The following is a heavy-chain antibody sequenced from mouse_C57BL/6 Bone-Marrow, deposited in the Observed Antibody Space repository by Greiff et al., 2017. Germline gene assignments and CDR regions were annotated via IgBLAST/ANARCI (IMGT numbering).Heavy chain of an antibody. D-gene: IGHD1-1*01. V-gene: IGHV1-69*01. CDR1: GYTFTSYW. J-gene: IGHJ2*01. CDR3: ARDYYYGSSYLLDY. CDR2: IDPSDSYT. Sequence: QVQLQQPGAELVMPGASVKLSCKASGYTFTSYWMHWVTQRPGQGLEWIGEIDPSDSYTNYNQKFKGKSTLTVDKSSSTAYMQLSSLTSEDSAVYYCARDYYYGSSYLLDYWGQGTTLTVSS.